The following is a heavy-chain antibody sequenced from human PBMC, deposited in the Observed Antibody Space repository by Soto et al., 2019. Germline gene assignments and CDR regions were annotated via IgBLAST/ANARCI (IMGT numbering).Heavy chain of an antibody. V-gene: IGHV4-34*01. D-gene: IGHD2-15*01. CDR3: ARGAPSVVVAATRKNWFDP. CDR1: GGSFSGYY. Sequence: SETLSLTCAVYGGSFSGYYWSWIRQPPGKGLEWIGEINHSGSTNYNPSLKSRVTISVDTSKNQFSLKLSSVTAADTAVYYCARGAPSVVVAATRKNWFDPWGQGTLVT. CDR2: INHSGST. J-gene: IGHJ5*02.